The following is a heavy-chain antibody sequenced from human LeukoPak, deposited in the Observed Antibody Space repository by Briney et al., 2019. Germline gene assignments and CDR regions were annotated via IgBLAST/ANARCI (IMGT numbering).Heavy chain of an antibody. J-gene: IGHJ3*02. Sequence: RPGGSLRLSCAASGFTFDDYGMSWVRQAPGKGLEWVSGINWNGGSTGYADSVKGRFTISRDNAKNTLYLQMNSLRAEDTAVYYCARLGYYDDAFDIWGQGTMVTVSS. V-gene: IGHV3-20*04. CDR3: ARLGYYDDAFDI. D-gene: IGHD3-22*01. CDR1: GFTFDDYG. CDR2: INWNGGST.